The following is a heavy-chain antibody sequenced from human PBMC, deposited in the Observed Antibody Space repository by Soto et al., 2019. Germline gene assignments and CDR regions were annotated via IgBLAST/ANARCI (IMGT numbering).Heavy chain of an antibody. V-gene: IGHV1-8*02. CDR2: MNPNSGNT. CDR3: AREKGSSGFDP. D-gene: IGHD6-6*01. J-gene: IGHJ5*02. CDR1: GYTFTSYA. Sequence: ASVKVSCKSSGYTFTSYAMHCVRQAPGQRLEWMGWMNPNSGNTGYAQKFQGRVTMTRNTSISTAYMELSSLRSEDTAVYYCAREKGSSGFDPWGQGTLVTVSS.